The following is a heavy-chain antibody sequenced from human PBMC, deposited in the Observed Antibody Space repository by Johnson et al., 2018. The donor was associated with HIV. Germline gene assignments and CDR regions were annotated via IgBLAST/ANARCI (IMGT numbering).Heavy chain of an antibody. Sequence: VQLVESGGGLVQPGRSLRLSCAASGFTLEDYAMHWVRQTPGKGLEGVSGISWNSGSVDYADSVKGRFTISRDNAKNTLYLQMNSLRAEDAAVYYCASIDAFDIWGQGTMVTVSS. V-gene: IGHV3-9*01. J-gene: IGHJ3*02. CDR1: GFTLEDYA. CDR3: ASIDAFDI. CDR2: ISWNSGSV.